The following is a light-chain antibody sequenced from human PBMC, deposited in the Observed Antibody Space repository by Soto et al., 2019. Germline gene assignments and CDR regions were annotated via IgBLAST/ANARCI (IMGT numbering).Light chain of an antibody. J-gene: IGLJ2*01. Sequence: QSVLTQPPSVSGAPGQRVTISCTGSSSNIGAGYDVHWYQQLPGTAPKLLIYGNSNRPSGVPDRFSGSKSGTSASLAITGPQAQDYAYYYCQSSDRRLSGPVVPGRGTKLPLL. CDR2: GNS. CDR1: SSNIGAGYD. CDR3: QSSDRRLSGPVV. V-gene: IGLV1-40*01.